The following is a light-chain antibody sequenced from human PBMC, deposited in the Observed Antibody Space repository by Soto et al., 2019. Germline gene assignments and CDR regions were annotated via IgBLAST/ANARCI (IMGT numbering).Light chain of an antibody. V-gene: IGKV3-20*01. Sequence: EIVLTQSPGTLSLSPGARATLSCRASQSVSSSNLAWYQQKPGQAPRLLIYGASSRATGIPDRFSGSGSGTDFTLTISRLEPEDFAVYYCQQYGNSPRSFGGGTKVDIK. CDR3: QQYGNSPRS. CDR1: QSVSSSN. J-gene: IGKJ4*01. CDR2: GAS.